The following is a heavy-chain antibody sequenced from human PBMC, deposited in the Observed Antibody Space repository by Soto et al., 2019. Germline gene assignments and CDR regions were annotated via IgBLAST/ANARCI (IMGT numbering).Heavy chain of an antibody. V-gene: IGHV1-8*01. CDR1: GYTFTSYD. D-gene: IGHD2-2*01. CDR2: MNPNSGNT. J-gene: IGHJ6*03. CDR3: AIHYCSSTSCYGGYYYYYMDV. Sequence: ASVKVSCKASGYTFTSYDINWVRQATGQGLEWMGWMNPNSGNTGYAQKFQGRVTMTRNTSISTAYMELSSLRSEDTAVYYCAIHYCSSTSCYGGYYYYYMDVWGKGTTVTVS.